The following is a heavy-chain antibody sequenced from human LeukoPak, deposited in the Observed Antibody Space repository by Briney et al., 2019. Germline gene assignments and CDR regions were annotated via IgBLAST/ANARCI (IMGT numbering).Heavy chain of an antibody. D-gene: IGHD3-9*01. CDR3: AKDVSFDDILTGYSYYFDY. J-gene: IGHJ4*02. CDR1: GFTFSSYA. V-gene: IGHV3-23*01. Sequence: GGSPRLSCAASGFTFSSYAMSWVRQAPGEGLEWVSAISGSGGSTYYADSVKGRFTISRDNSKNTLYLQMNSLRAEDTAVYYCAKDVSFDDILTGYSYYFDYWGQGTLVTVSS. CDR2: ISGSGGST.